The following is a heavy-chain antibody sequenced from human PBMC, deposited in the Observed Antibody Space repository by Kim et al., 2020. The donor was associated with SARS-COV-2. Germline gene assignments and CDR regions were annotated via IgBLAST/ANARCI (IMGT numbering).Heavy chain of an antibody. Sequence: GGSLRLSCAASGFTFSSYGMHWVRQAPGKGLEWVAVIWYDGSNKYYADSVKGRFTISRDNSKNTLYLQMNSLRAEDTAVYYCAREDIDAGTTGVDYWGQGTLVTVSS. CDR3: AREDIDAGTTGVDY. J-gene: IGHJ4*02. CDR2: IWYDGSNK. CDR1: GFTFSSYG. V-gene: IGHV3-33*01. D-gene: IGHD1-7*01.